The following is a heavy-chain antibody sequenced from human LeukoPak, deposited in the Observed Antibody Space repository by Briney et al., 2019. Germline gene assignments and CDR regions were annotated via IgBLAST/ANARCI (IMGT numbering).Heavy chain of an antibody. CDR2: IYAGDSST. J-gene: IGHJ4*02. CDR3: VRHSCYDS. CDR1: GFTFSTYS. D-gene: IGHD3-16*01. Sequence: GVSLQISCKGSGFTFSTYSFAWVRQMPGKGLEWMGVIYAGDSSTRYSPSFQGQVTISVDKSISTAYLQWRSLKASDSAIYYCVRHSCYDSWGQGTLVTVSS. V-gene: IGHV5-51*01.